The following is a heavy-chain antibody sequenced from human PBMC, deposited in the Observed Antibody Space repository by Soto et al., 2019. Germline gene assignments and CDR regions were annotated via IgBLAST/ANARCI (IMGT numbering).Heavy chain of an antibody. D-gene: IGHD6-6*01. Sequence: LRLSCAASGFTFSSYSMNWVRQAPGKGLEWVSYISSSSSTIYYADSVKGRFTISRDNAKNSLYLQMNSLRDEDTAVYYCARDPKGSARPTIAGMDVWGQGTTVTVSS. CDR2: ISSSSSTI. V-gene: IGHV3-48*02. CDR3: ARDPKGSARPTIAGMDV. J-gene: IGHJ6*02. CDR1: GFTFSSYS.